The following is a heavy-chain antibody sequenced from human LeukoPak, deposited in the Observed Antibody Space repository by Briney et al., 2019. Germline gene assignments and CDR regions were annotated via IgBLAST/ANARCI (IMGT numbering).Heavy chain of an antibody. CDR3: VREKVAQRQDSVFWHAVFDS. CDR2: IGGTGDAT. Sequence: GGSLRLSCASSGFTFDSYSLSWVRQTPGMGLEWVSAIGGTGDATFYADSVKGRYIISRDNSKNALFLQMSSLRVDDTAVYYCVREKVAQRQDSVFWHAVFDSWGQGTRVTVSS. J-gene: IGHJ4*02. V-gene: IGHV3-23*01. D-gene: IGHD2-15*01. CDR1: GFTFDSYS.